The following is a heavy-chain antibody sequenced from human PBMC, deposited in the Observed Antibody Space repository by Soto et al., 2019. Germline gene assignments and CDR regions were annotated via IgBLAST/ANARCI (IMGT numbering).Heavy chain of an antibody. CDR2: ISSSSSTI. D-gene: IGHD2-2*01. CDR3: AIAPSGLGVPAAKGFDY. J-gene: IGHJ4*02. Sequence: EVQLVESGGGLVQPGGSLRLSCAASGFTFSSYSMNWVRQAPGKGLEWVSYISSSSSTIYYADSVKGQFTISRDNARNSLYLQIYSLRAEDTAVYYCAIAPSGLGVPAAKGFDYWGKGTLDPVSS. V-gene: IGHV3-48*01. CDR1: GFTFSSYS.